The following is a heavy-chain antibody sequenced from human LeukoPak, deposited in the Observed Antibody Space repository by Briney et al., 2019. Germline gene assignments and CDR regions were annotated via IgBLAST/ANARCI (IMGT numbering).Heavy chain of an antibody. CDR3: ARGAMAAAGWAMNYYSGMDV. V-gene: IGHV4-59*01. J-gene: IGHJ6*02. CDR2: IYYSGST. D-gene: IGHD6-13*01. Sequence: SETLSLTCTVSGGSISSYYWSWIRQPPGKGLQWIGYIYYSGSTNYNPSLKSRVTISVDTSKNQFSLKLSSVTAADTAVYYCARGAMAAAGWAMNYYSGMDVWGQGTTVTVSS. CDR1: GGSISSYY.